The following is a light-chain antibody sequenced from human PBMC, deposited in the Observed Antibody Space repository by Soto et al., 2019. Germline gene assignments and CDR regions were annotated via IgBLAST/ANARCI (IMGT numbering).Light chain of an antibody. CDR3: QSYDISLHNYV. J-gene: IGLJ1*01. CDR2: GDN. CDR1: SRDIGGYDF. V-gene: IGLV2-8*01. Sequence: QSALTQPPSASGSPGQAVTISCTGTSRDIGGYDFVSWYQVRPGTAPKLLIYGDNNRPSGVPDRFSGSKSGTSASLAITRLQAEDEADYYCQSYDISLHNYVFGTGTKVTVL.